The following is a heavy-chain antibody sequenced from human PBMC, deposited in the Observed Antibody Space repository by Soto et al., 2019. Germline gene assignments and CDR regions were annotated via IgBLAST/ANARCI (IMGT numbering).Heavy chain of an antibody. J-gene: IGHJ5*02. CDR2: IYYSGST. CDR1: GGSISSGGYY. V-gene: IGHV4-31*03. Sequence: QVQLQESGPGLVKPSQTLSLTCTVSGGSISSGGYYWSWIRQHPGKGLEWIGYIYYSGSTYYNPSLKSRVTISVDTSKNQFSLKLSSVTAADTAVYYCARDACSGGSCYWFGWFDPWGQGTLVTVSS. D-gene: IGHD2-15*01. CDR3: ARDACSGGSCYWFGWFDP.